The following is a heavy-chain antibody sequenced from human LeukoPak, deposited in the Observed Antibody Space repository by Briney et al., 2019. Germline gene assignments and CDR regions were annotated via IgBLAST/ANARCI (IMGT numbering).Heavy chain of an antibody. V-gene: IGHV3-30*18. J-gene: IGHJ4*02. CDR3: AKSSTVTSFDY. CDR1: GFTFSSYG. Sequence: RRSLRLSCAASGFTFSSYGMHWVRQAPGKGLEWVAVISYDGSNKYYADSVKGRFTISRDNSKNTLYLQMNSLRAEDTAVYYCAKSSTVTSFDYWGQGTLVTVSS. CDR2: ISYDGSNK. D-gene: IGHD4-17*01.